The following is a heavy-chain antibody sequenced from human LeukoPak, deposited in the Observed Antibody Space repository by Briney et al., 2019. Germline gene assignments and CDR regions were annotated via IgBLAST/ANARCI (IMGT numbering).Heavy chain of an antibody. V-gene: IGHV4-4*02. D-gene: IGHD3-22*01. CDR2: IYHSGST. CDR1: GGSISSSNW. CDR3: ARDNDDSSGTPGDY. J-gene: IGHJ4*02. Sequence: SETLSLTCAVSGGSISSSNWWSWVRQPPGKGLEWIGEIYHSGSTNYNPSLKSRVTISVDTSKNQFSLKLSSVTAADTAVYYCARDNDDSSGTPGDYWGQGTLVTVSS.